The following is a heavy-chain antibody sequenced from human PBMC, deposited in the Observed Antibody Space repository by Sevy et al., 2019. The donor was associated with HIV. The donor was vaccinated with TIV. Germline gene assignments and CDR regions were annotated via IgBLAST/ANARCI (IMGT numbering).Heavy chain of an antibody. CDR1: GDSVSSNSAA. D-gene: IGHD3-16*01. CDR3: ARDRLGSWNPMQRTDYYGMDV. Sequence: SQTLSLTCAISGDSVSSNSAAWNWIRQSPSRGLEWLGRTYYRSKWFNDYAVSVKSRITINPDTSKNQFSLLLNSVTPEDTAVYYCARDRLGSWNPMQRTDYYGMDVWGQGTTVTVSS. CDR2: TYYRSKWFN. V-gene: IGHV6-1*01. J-gene: IGHJ6*02.